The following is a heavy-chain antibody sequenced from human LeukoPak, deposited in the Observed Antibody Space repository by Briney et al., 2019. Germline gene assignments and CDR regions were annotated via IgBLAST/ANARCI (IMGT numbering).Heavy chain of an antibody. CDR2: FDPEDGET. D-gene: IGHD6-13*01. J-gene: IGHJ2*01. CDR3: ATAEAAAASYWYFDL. V-gene: IGHV1-24*01. Sequence: GASVKVSCKVSGYTLTKLSMHWVRQAPGKGLEWMGGFDPEDGETIYAQKFQGRVTMTEDTSTDTAYMELSSLRSEDTAVYYCATAEAAAASYWYFDLWGRGTLVTVSS. CDR1: GYTLTKLS.